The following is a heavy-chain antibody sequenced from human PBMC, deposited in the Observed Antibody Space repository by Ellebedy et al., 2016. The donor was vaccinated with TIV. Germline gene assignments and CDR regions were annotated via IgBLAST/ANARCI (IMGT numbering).Heavy chain of an antibody. Sequence: PGGSLRLSCAASGFTFSSYGVHWVRQAPGKGLEWVAVIWYGGTNEYYADSVKGRFTISRDNSKNTLYLQMNSLRAEDTAVYYCARENWYNDYWGQGTLVTVSS. CDR2: IWYGGTNE. CDR3: ARENWYNDY. V-gene: IGHV3-33*01. J-gene: IGHJ4*02. CDR1: GFTFSSYG. D-gene: IGHD1/OR15-1a*01.